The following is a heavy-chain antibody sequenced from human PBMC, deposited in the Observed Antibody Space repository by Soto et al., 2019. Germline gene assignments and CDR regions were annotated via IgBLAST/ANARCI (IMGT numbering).Heavy chain of an antibody. Sequence: QVQLVESGGGVVQPGRSLRLSCAASGFTFSSYGMHWVRQAPGKGLEWVAVIWYDGSNKYYADSVKGRFTISRDNSKNTLYLQMNSLRAEDTAVYYCARDSIGYYYYGMDVWGQGTTVTVSS. CDR3: ARDSIGYYYYGMDV. V-gene: IGHV3-33*01. J-gene: IGHJ6*02. CDR1: GFTFSSYG. CDR2: IWYDGSNK.